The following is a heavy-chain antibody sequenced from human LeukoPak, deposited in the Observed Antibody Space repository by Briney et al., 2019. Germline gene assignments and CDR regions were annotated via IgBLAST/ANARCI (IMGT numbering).Heavy chain of an antibody. D-gene: IGHD6-19*01. CDR2: ISYDGSNK. CDR1: GFTFSSYG. J-gene: IGHJ4*02. V-gene: IGHV3-30*18. CDR3: AKGVAGIHYFDY. Sequence: PGGSLRLSCAASGFTFSSYGMHWVRLAPGKGLEWVAVISYDGSNKYYADSVKGRFTISRDNSKNTLYLQMNSLRAEDTAVYYCAKGVAGIHYFDYWGQGTLVTVSS.